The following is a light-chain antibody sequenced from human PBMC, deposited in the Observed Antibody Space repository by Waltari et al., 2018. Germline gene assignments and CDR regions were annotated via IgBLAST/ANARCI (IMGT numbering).Light chain of an antibody. CDR3: QQRSNWPPLT. J-gene: IGKJ4*01. CDR1: HRVISY. V-gene: IGKV3-11*01. Sequence: AGHRVISYLAWYQQKPGQAPRLLIYDASTRSTGIPSRFSGSGSGTDFTTTISSLEPEDFAVYYCQQRSNWPPLTFGGGTKVEIK. CDR2: DAS.